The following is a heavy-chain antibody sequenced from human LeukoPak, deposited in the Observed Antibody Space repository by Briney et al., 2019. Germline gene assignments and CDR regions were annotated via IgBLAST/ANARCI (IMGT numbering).Heavy chain of an antibody. V-gene: IGHV4-59*01. J-gene: IGHJ6*02. Sequence: PSETLSLTCTVSGGSISSYYWSWIRQPPGKGLAWIGYIYYSGSTNYNPSLKSRVTISVDTSQNQFSLKLSSVTAADTAVYYCARASLVTDIYYYYGMDVWGQGTTVTVSS. D-gene: IGHD2-21*02. CDR1: GGSISSYY. CDR2: IYYSGST. CDR3: ARASLVTDIYYYYGMDV.